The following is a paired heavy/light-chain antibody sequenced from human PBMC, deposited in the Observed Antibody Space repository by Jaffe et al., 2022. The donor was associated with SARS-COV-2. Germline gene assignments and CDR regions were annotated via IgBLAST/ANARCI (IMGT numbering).Light chain of an antibody. CDR3: SSYRSTKTLV. CDR2: DVS. V-gene: IGLV2-14*03. J-gene: IGLJ3*02. CDR1: SSDIGLYNY. Sequence: QSALTQPASVSGSPGQSITISCAGTSSDIGLYNYVSWYQQHPGKAPKLMIYDVSNRPSGVSNRFSGSKSGNTASLTISGLQTEDEAEYFCSSYRSTKTLVFGGGTKVTVL.
Heavy chain of an antibody. J-gene: IGHJ4*02. CDR2: IYYSGST. Sequence: QVQLQESGPGLVKPSQTLSLICTVSSGSISSGGYYWSWIRHHPGKGLEWIGYIYYSGSTDYNPSLKSRITISADTSNNHFSLKLNSVTAADTAIYYCARGGPTSIAARRFFEVWGQGTLVIVSS. CDR3: ARGGPTSIAARRFFEV. D-gene: IGHD6-6*01. CDR1: SGSISSGGYY. V-gene: IGHV4-31*03.